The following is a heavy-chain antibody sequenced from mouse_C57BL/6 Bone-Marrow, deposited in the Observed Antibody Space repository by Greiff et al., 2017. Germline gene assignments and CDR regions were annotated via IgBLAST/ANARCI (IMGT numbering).Heavy chain of an antibody. V-gene: IGHV1-82*01. D-gene: IGHD1-1*01. CDR2: IYPGDGDT. CDR3: ARLLRDYFDY. J-gene: IGHJ2*01. CDR1: GYAFSSSW. Sequence: QVQLKESGPELVKPVASVKISCKASGYAFSSSWMNWVKQRPGKGLEWIGRIYPGDGDTNYNGKFKGKATLTADKSSSTAYMQLSSLTSEDSAVYFCARLLRDYFDYWGQGTTLTVSS.